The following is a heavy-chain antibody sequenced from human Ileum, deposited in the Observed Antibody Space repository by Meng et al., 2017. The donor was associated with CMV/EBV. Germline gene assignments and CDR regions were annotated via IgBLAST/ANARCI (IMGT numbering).Heavy chain of an antibody. CDR3: ARLSREAPHH. CDR1: GFTFNIFG. V-gene: IGHV3-48*04. CDR2: IDFTGSTK. J-gene: IGHJ4*02. D-gene: IGHD1-26*01. Sequence: ESLKISCAASGFTFNIFGMNWVRQAPGKVPEWISYIDFTGSTKQYSDSVKGRFTITRYNAENTLYLQMISLGAEDTALYYCARLSREAPHHWGQGTRVTVSS.